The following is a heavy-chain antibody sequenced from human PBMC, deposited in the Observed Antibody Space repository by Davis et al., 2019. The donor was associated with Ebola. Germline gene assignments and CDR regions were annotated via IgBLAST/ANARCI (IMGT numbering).Heavy chain of an antibody. V-gene: IGHV3-30*03. CDR2: TSYDETNI. CDR3: ARDFSPDSSGSGY. CDR1: GFIFRDYG. D-gene: IGHD3-22*01. J-gene: IGHJ4*02. Sequence: GESLKISCAASGFIFRDYGMHWVRQAPGKGLEWVAMTSYDETNIHYADSVRGRFTISRDNSKNTLYLQMNSLRAEDTAVYYCARDFSPDSSGSGYWGQGTLVTVSS.